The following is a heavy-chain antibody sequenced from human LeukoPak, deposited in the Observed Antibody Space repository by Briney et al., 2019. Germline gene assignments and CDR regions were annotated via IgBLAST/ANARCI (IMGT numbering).Heavy chain of an antibody. CDR2: INPSGGST. J-gene: IGHJ4*02. V-gene: IGHV1-46*01. D-gene: IGHD5-18*01. CDR3: ARESSGVGYIYGYFY. Sequence: ASVKVSCKASGYTFTSYYMHWVRQAPGQGLEWMGIINPSGGSTSYAQKFQGRVTMTRDMSTSTVYMELSSLRSEDTAVYYCARESSGVGYIYGYFYWGQGTLVTVSS. CDR1: GYTFTSYY.